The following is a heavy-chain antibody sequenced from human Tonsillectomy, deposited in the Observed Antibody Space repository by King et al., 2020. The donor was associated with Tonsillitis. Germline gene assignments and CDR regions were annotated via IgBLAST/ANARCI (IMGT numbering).Heavy chain of an antibody. V-gene: IGHV3-7*01. CDR3: ARHNSATYYYGSGSPFYYYGMDV. D-gene: IGHD3-10*01. CDR1: GFTFSAYW. J-gene: IGHJ6*02. CDR2: IKQDGSEK. Sequence: VQLVESGGGLVQPGGSLRLSCAASGFTFSAYWMTWVRQAPGKGLEWVANIKQDGSEKYYVDSVKGRFTISRDNAKNSLSLQMNILRDEDTAVYYCARHNSATYYYGSGSPFYYYGMDVWGQGTTVTVSS.